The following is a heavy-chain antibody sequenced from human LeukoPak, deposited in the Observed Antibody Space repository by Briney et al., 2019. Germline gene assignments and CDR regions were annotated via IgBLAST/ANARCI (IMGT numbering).Heavy chain of an antibody. D-gene: IGHD3-22*01. CDR2: ISGSGGST. Sequence: GGSLRLSCAASGFTFSSYAMSWVRQAPGKGLEWVSAISGSGGSTYYADSVKGRSTISRDNSKNTLYLQMNSLRVEDTAVYDCAKFNMIVVVITPFDYWGQGTLVTVSS. V-gene: IGHV3-23*01. CDR1: GFTFSSYA. J-gene: IGHJ4*02. CDR3: AKFNMIVVVITPFDY.